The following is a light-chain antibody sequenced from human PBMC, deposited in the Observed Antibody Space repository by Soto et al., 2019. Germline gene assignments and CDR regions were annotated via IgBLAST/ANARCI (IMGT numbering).Light chain of an antibody. CDR3: AAWDDSLNGRV. CDR2: SND. CDR1: SSNIGSXX. J-gene: IGLJ3*02. Sequence: QSVLTQSSSASGXPXQRVTXXXXGGSSNIGSXXXNWYQQLPGTAPKXLIYSNDQRPSGVPDRFSGSRSGTSASLAISGLQSEDEADYYCAAWDDSLNGRVFGGGTKVTVL. V-gene: IGLV1-44*01.